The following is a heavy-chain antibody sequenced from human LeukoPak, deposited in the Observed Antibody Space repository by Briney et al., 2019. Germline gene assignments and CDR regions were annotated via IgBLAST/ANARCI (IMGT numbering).Heavy chain of an antibody. Sequence: KSGGSLRLSRAASGFTFSDYSMNWVRQAPGKGLEWVSSISSASSYISYADSVKGRFTVSRDNAKNSLYLQMNNLRAEDTAVYYCARNVGYCSSTSCDAYYFYMDVWGKGTTVTVSS. CDR3: ARNVGYCSSTSCDAYYFYMDV. V-gene: IGHV3-21*01. CDR1: GFTFSDYS. J-gene: IGHJ6*03. D-gene: IGHD2-2*01. CDR2: ISSASSYI.